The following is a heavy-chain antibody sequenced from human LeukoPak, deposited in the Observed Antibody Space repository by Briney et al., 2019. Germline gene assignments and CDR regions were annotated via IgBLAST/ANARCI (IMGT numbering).Heavy chain of an antibody. V-gene: IGHV1-8*01. CDR3: ARGFYYYGLDV. Sequence: ASVRVSFTASGYTFTRYDINWVGQAPGQGREWLGWMNPNNGNTGYAQKFQGRVTITRSTSIDTAYMELNTLTSDDTAAYYCARGFYYYGLDVWGQGTTVTVSS. CDR1: GYTFTRYD. J-gene: IGHJ6*02. CDR2: MNPNNGNT.